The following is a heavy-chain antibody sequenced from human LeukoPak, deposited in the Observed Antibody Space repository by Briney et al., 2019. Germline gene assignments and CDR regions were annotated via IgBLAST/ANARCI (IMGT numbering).Heavy chain of an antibody. CDR2: MNPNSGNT. CDR3: ARGSLTNSRFFDY. V-gene: IGHV1-8*01. Sequence: GASVKVSCKASGYTFTSYXXXXVXXXPXXXXXXXAWMNPNSGNTGYAQKFQGRVTMTRHTSISTAYTELSSLRSEDTAVYYCARGSLTNSRFFDYWGQGTLVTVSS. CDR1: GYTFTSYX. J-gene: IGHJ4*02. D-gene: IGHD1/OR15-1a*01.